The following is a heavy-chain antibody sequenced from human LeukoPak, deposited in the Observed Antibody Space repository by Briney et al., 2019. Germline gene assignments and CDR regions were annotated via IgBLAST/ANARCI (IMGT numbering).Heavy chain of an antibody. Sequence: ASVKVSCKASGGTFSSYAISWVRQAPGQGLEWMGGIIPIFGTANYAQKFQGRVTITADESTSTAHMELSSLRSEDTAVYYCARSTTVGITIFGVVITPDNWFDPWGQGTLVTVSS. D-gene: IGHD3-3*01. CDR1: GGTFSSYA. J-gene: IGHJ5*02. V-gene: IGHV1-69*13. CDR2: IIPIFGTA. CDR3: ARSTTVGITIFGVVITPDNWFDP.